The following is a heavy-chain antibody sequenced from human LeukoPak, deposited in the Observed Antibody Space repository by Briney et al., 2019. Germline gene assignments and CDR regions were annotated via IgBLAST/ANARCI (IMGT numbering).Heavy chain of an antibody. CDR1: GFTFSSYG. D-gene: IGHD1-1*01. Sequence: GTSLRLSCAASGFTFSSYGMHWVRQAPGKGLEWVAVIWHDGSNKYYADSMKGRFTISRDNSKNTLYLQMDSLRAEDTGLYYCAKDTTQSRGYFDYWGQGTLVTVSS. CDR3: AKDTTQSRGYFDY. CDR2: IWHDGSNK. J-gene: IGHJ4*03. V-gene: IGHV3-33*06.